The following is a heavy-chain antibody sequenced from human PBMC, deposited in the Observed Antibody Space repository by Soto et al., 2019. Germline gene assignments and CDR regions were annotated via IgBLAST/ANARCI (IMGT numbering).Heavy chain of an antibody. CDR3: TSRIRTTNDN. Sequence: EVQLVESGGGLVKPGESLRLSCVASGFPFTTVCMNWVRQAPGKGPEWLGRVKTQAEGATTDYAAPAKGRFTIFRDDSINAVHLQMTSLRIEDTALYYCTSRIRTTNDNWGQGTLVTVSS. J-gene: IGHJ4*02. V-gene: IGHV3-15*07. CDR2: VKTQAEGATT. CDR1: GFPFTTVC. D-gene: IGHD1-1*01.